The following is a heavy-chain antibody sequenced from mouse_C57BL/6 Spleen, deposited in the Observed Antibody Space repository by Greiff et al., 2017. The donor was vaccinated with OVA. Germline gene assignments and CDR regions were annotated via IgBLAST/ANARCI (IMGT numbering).Heavy chain of an antibody. CDR3: ARSPIYYDYGGFAY. CDR1: GYTFTSYW. D-gene: IGHD2-4*01. CDR2: IHPNSGST. J-gene: IGHJ3*01. Sequence: VQLQQSGAELVKPGASVKLSCKASGYTFTSYWMHWVKQRPGQGLEWIGMIHPNSGSTNYNEKFKSKATLTVDKSSSTAYMQLSSLTSEDSAVYYCARSPIYYDYGGFAYWGQGTLVTVAA. V-gene: IGHV1-64*01.